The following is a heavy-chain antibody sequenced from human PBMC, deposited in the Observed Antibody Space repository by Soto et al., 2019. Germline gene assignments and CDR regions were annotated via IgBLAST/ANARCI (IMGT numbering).Heavy chain of an antibody. Sequence: GGSLRLSFAASGFTFNTYAMNWVRQAPGKGLEWVSLILSTGASTYYADSVRGRFTISRDNSKDTLYLQMNSLRAEDTAVYYCAKARCSGGDCYIPDCWGQGTLVTVSS. CDR1: GFTFNTYA. V-gene: IGHV3-23*01. CDR2: ILSTGAST. CDR3: AKARCSGGDCYIPDC. D-gene: IGHD2-21*02. J-gene: IGHJ4*01.